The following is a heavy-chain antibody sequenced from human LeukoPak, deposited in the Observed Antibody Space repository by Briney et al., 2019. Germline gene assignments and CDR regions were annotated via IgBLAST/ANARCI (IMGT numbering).Heavy chain of an antibody. V-gene: IGHV5-51*01. Sequence: GESLKISCKGSGYSFTSYWIGWVRQMPGKGPEWMGIIYPGDSDTRYSPSFQGQVTISADKSISTAYLQWSSLKASDTAMYYCARSGYDFWSGYYGYYYYMDVWGKGTTVTVSS. D-gene: IGHD3-3*01. CDR1: GYSFTSYW. J-gene: IGHJ6*03. CDR3: ARSGYDFWSGYYGYYYYMDV. CDR2: IYPGDSDT.